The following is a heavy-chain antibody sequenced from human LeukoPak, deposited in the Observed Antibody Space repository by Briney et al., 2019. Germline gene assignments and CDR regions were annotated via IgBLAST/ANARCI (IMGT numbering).Heavy chain of an antibody. CDR3: AKGSRYYDFWSGYSMYYFDY. Sequence: GGSLRLSCAASGFTFSNYAMSWVRQAPGKGLEWVSAISGSGGGTYYADSVKGRFTISRDNSKNTLYLQMNSLRAEDTAVYYCAKGSRYYDFWSGYSMYYFDYWGQGTLVTVSS. J-gene: IGHJ4*02. CDR2: ISGSGGGT. D-gene: IGHD3-3*01. V-gene: IGHV3-23*01. CDR1: GFTFSNYA.